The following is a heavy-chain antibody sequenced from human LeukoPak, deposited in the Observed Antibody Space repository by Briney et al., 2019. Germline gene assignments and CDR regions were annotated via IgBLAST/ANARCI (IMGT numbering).Heavy chain of an antibody. V-gene: IGHV6-1*01. D-gene: IGHD2-21*02. CDR1: GDSVSSDSAA. Sequence: SQTLSLARAISGDSVSSDSAAWNWIRQSPSRGLEWLGRTYYRSKWYNDYAVSVKSRITINPDTSKNQFSLQLNSVTPEDTAVYYCAREMGCGGDCYYFDYWGQGTLVTVSS. CDR3: AREMGCGGDCYYFDY. CDR2: TYYRSKWYN. J-gene: IGHJ4*02.